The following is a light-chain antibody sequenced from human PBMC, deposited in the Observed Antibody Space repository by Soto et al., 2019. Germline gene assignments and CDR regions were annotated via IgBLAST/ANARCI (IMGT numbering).Light chain of an antibody. CDR2: GTS. Sequence: EIVLTQSPGALSVSPGERATLSCGPSQSVSSSYLAWYQQKPGQAPRLLIYGTSNRATGIPDRFSGSGSGTDFTLTISRLEPEDFAVYYCQQYGSSPWTFGQGTRLEIK. V-gene: IGKV3-20*01. CDR3: QQYGSSPWT. CDR1: QSVSSSY. J-gene: IGKJ5*01.